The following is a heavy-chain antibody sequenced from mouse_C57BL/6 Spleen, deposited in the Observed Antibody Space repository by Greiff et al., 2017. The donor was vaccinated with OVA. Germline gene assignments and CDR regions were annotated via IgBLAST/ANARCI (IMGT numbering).Heavy chain of an antibody. J-gene: IGHJ3*01. V-gene: IGHV5-17*01. Sequence: EVKLVESGGGLVKPGGSLKLSCAASGFTFSDYGMHWVRQAPEKGLEWVAYISSGSSTIYYADTVKGRFTISRDNAKNTLFLQVTSLRSEDTAMYYCARNYDYGGTWFAYWGQGTLVTVSA. CDR2: ISSGSSTI. D-gene: IGHD2-4*01. CDR1: GFTFSDYG. CDR3: ARNYDYGGTWFAY.